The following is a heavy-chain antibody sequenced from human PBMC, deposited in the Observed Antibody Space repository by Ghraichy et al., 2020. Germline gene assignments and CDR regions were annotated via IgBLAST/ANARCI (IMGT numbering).Heavy chain of an antibody. J-gene: IGHJ5*02. CDR1: GISFSGFA. D-gene: IGHD3-3*01. V-gene: IGHV1-69*13. Sequence: SVKVSCTASGISFSGFAVSWVRQVPGQGLQWMGGIVPSVGSIVYAQKFQARVTISADEMTTRAYLELTSLTSEDTAIYYCARDRDLNFFDPWGQGTLVIVSS. CDR3: ARDRDLNFFDP. CDR2: IVPSVGSI.